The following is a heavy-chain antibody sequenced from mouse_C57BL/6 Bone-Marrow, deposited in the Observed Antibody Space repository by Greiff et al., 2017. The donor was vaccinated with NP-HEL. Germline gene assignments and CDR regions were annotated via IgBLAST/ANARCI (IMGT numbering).Heavy chain of an antibody. CDR2: IYPGSGNT. Sequence: VQGVESGPELVKPGASVKISCKASGYSFTSYYIHWVKQRPGQGLEWIGWIYPGSGNTKYNEKFKGKATLTADTSSSTAYMQLSSLTSEDSAVYYCARGDSAYWGQGTLVTVSA. J-gene: IGHJ3*01. CDR1: GYSFTSYY. V-gene: IGHV1-66*01. CDR3: ARGDSAY.